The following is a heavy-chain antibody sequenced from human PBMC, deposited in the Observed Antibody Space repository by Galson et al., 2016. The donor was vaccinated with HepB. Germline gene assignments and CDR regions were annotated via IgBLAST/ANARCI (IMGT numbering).Heavy chain of an antibody. V-gene: IGHV4-61*01. J-gene: IGHJ6*02. D-gene: IGHD4-17*01. CDR3: ARYYGDFGMDV. CDR2: IYYTGTT. CDR1: GGSVSSGSYY. Sequence: ETLSLTCTVSGGSVSSGSYYWSWIRQPPGKGLELIGYIYYTGTTNYNPSLKSRVTISVDTSKNQFSLKLNSVTAADTAVYYCARYYGDFGMDVWGQGTTVTVSS.